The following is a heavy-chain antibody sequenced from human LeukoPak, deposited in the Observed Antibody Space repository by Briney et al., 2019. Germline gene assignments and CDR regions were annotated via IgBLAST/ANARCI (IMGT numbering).Heavy chain of an antibody. CDR3: ALRGGYSYGFRVNYYFDY. V-gene: IGHV3-48*01. Sequence: PGGSLRLSCAASGFTFSSYSMNWVRQAPGKGLEWVSYISSSSSTIYYADSVKGRFTISRDNAKNSLYLQMNSLRAEDTAVYYCALRGGYSYGFRVNYYFDYWGQGTLVTVSS. CDR1: GFTFSSYS. CDR2: ISSSSSTI. J-gene: IGHJ4*02. D-gene: IGHD5-18*01.